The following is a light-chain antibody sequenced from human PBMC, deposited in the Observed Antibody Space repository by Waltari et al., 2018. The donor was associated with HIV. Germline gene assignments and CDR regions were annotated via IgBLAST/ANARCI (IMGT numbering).Light chain of an antibody. CDR2: KVS. CDR1: ESHISTDGNTF. J-gene: IGKJ2*01. CDR3: MQGTHWPRT. Sequence: DVVMTQSPLSLPVTLGQPASISCRSSESHISTDGNTFLSWCQQRPGQPPRRLIYKVSNRDSGVPDRFSGSGSGTDFTLEISRVEADDVAVYYCMQGTHWPRTFGQGTKLEIK. V-gene: IGKV2-30*01.